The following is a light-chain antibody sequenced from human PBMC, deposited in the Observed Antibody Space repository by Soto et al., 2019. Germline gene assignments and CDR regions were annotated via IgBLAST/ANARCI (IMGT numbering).Light chain of an antibody. J-gene: IGKJ2*01. V-gene: IGKV1-9*01. CDR1: QGIYNH. CDR3: QQVNSYPPT. Sequence: IQLTQSPSSLSASIGDRVTITCRASQGIYNHFAWYQQKPGTAPRLLIYGASTLQTGVPSRFSGSGSGTDFTLTISSLQPEDFATYYCQQVNSYPPTFGRGTKLEI. CDR2: GAS.